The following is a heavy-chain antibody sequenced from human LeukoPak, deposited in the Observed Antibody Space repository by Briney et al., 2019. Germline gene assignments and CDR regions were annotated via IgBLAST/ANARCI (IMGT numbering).Heavy chain of an antibody. Sequence: SETLSLTCAVSGYSISRAYYWGWIRQPPGKGLEWIGSIYHNGYAYYNPSLKSRVTISVATSKNQFSLKLSSVTAADTAVYYCARGDYYDSSGYYPFDYWGQGTLVTVSS. CDR3: ARGDYYDSSGYYPFDY. D-gene: IGHD3-22*01. CDR2: IYHNGYA. V-gene: IGHV4-38-2*01. J-gene: IGHJ4*02. CDR1: GYSISRAYY.